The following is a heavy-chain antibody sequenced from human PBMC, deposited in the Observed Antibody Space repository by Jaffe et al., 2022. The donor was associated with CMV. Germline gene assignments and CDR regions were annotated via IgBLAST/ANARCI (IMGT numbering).Heavy chain of an antibody. D-gene: IGHD3-9*01. CDR2: INPNSGDT. CDR3: AMSSIGYYNPFDY. CDR1: GYTFTGYF. J-gene: IGHJ4*02. V-gene: IGHV1-2*02. Sequence: QGQLVQSGAEVKKPGASVKVSCKASGYTFTGYFVHWVRQAPGQGLEWMGWINPNSGDTTYARKFQGRVTMTRDTSISTAYMELSWLRSDDTAVYYCAMSSIGYYNPFDYWGQGTLVTVSS.